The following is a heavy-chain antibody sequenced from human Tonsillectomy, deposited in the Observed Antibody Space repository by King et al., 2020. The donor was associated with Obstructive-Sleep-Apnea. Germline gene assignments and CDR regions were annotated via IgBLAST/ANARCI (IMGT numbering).Heavy chain of an antibody. J-gene: IGHJ4*02. CDR2: IWDDGSNK. V-gene: IGHV3-33*06. D-gene: IGHD5-24*01. CDR1: GFTFNNYV. CDR3: AKDGEMVTIGFDY. Sequence: VQLVESGGGVVQPGRSLRLSCGASGFTFNNYVIHWVRQAPGKGLEWVAAIWDDGSNKYYADSVKGRFTISRDNSKNMLYLQMNSLRAEDTAVYYCAKDGEMVTIGFDYGAREPWSPSPQ.